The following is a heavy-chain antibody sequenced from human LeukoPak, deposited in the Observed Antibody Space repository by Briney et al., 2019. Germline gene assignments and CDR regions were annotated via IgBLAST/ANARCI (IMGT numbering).Heavy chain of an antibody. CDR3: ARDIAYYDSSGGPNWFDP. CDR1: GGTFSSYT. CDR2: IIPILGIA. Sequence: ASVKVSCKASGGTFSSYTISWVRQAPGHGLEWMGRIIPILGIANYAQKFQGRVTITADKSTSTAYMELSSLRSEDTAVYYCARDIAYYDSSGGPNWFDPWGQGTLVTVSS. J-gene: IGHJ5*02. D-gene: IGHD3-22*01. V-gene: IGHV1-69*04.